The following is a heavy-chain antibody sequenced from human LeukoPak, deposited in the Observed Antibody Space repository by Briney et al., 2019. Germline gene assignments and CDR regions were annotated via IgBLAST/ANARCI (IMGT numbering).Heavy chain of an antibody. J-gene: IGHJ5*02. CDR3: ARNVVVVAANWFDP. Sequence: PSETLSLTCTVSGGSISSSSYYWGWIRQPPGKGLEWIGSIYYSGSTYYNPSLKSRVTISVDTSKNQFSLKLSSATAADTAVYYCARNVVVVAANWFDPWGQGTLVTVSS. CDR2: IYYSGST. D-gene: IGHD2-15*01. V-gene: IGHV4-39*07. CDR1: GGSISSSSYY.